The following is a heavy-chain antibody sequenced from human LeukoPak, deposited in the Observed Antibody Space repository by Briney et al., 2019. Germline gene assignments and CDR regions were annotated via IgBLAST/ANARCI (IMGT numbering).Heavy chain of an antibody. CDR2: INPNTGGT. CDR3: ATPVPGYGALDV. D-gene: IGHD3-9*01. CDR1: GYSVSDYY. V-gene: IGHV1-2*02. J-gene: IGHJ3*01. Sequence: ASVKVSCKTSGYSVSDYYMHWVRQAPGQGPEWMGWINPNTGGTKYAQEFQGRVTMTGDTSLSIVQMELRSLTADDTAMYYCATPVPGYGALDVWGQGTMVTVSS.